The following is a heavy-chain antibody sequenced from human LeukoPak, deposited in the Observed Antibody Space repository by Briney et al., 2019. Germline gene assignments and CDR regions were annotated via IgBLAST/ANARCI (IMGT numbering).Heavy chain of an antibody. D-gene: IGHD3-22*01. V-gene: IGHV1-18*01. CDR2: ISAYNHNT. Sequence: ASVKVSCKASGYTFSSYGISWVRQAPGQGLEWMGWISAYNHNTNYAQKFQGRVTMTTDTSTSTAYMELRSLRSDDTAVYYCARDDSTGYYLNYYGMDVWGQGTTVTVSS. CDR1: GYTFSSYG. J-gene: IGHJ6*02. CDR3: ARDDSTGYYLNYYGMDV.